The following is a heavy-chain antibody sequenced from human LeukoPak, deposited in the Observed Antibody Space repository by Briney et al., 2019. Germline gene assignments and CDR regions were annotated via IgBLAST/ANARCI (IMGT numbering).Heavy chain of an antibody. V-gene: IGHV1-2*02. CDR2: INPNSGGT. D-gene: IGHD3-16*02. J-gene: IGHJ4*02. Sequence: ASVKVSCKASGYTFTGYYMHWVRQAPGQGLEWMGWINPNSGGTNYAQKFQGRVTMTRDTSISTAYMELSRLGSDDTAVYYCARDQVRDYVWGSYRPNFDYWGQGTLVTVSS. CDR1: GYTFTGYY. CDR3: ARDQVRDYVWGSYRPNFDY.